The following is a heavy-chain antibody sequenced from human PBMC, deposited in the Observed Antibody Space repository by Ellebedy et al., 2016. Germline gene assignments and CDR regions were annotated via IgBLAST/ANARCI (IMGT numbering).Heavy chain of an antibody. CDR1: GFTVSSHY. CDR3: ARDKYYDSSGYYYSEY. V-gene: IGHV3-66*01. D-gene: IGHD3-22*01. CDR2: IYSGGST. J-gene: IGHJ4*02. Sequence: GESLKISCAASGFTVSSHYMSWVRQAPGKGLEWVSVIYSGGSTYYADSVKGRFTISRDNSKNTLYLQMKSLRAEDTAVYHCARDKYYDSSGYYYSEYWGQGTLVTFSS.